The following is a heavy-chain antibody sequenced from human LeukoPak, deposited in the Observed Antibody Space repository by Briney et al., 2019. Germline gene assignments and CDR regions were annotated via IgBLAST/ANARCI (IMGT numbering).Heavy chain of an antibody. Sequence: PGGSLRPSCAASGFTFSSYAVSWVRQAPGKGLERVSGITASGDNTYYADSVKGRFNISRDNSKNTLYLQMNSLRAEDTAVYYCAKDRHSYESSGFDYWGQGTLVTVSS. D-gene: IGHD3-22*01. CDR3: AKDRHSYESSGFDY. J-gene: IGHJ4*02. V-gene: IGHV3-23*01. CDR1: GFTFSSYA. CDR2: ITASGDNT.